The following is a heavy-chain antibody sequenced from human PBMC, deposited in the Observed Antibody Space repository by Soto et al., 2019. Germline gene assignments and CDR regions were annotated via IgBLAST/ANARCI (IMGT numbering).Heavy chain of an antibody. CDR3: ARHGVVVVPAAMSWFDP. V-gene: IGHV4-59*08. D-gene: IGHD2-2*01. Sequence: PSETLSLTCTVSGGSISSYYWSWIRQPPGKGLEWIGYIYYSGSTNYNPSLKSRVTISVDTSKNQFSLKLSSVTAADTAVYYCARHGVVVVPAAMSWFDPWGQRTLVIVSS. CDR1: GGSISSYY. J-gene: IGHJ5*02. CDR2: IYYSGST.